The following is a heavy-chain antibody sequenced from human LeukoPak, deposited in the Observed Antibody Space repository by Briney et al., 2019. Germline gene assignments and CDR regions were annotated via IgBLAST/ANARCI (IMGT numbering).Heavy chain of an antibody. V-gene: IGHV3-23*01. CDR1: GFTFRSYA. CDR3: AKAPGFTVVTSFDW. J-gene: IGHJ4*02. D-gene: IGHD4-23*01. Sequence: PGGSLRLSCEASGFTFRSYAMNWVRQAPGKGLEWGSVISGSGDGTHYADSVKGRFTISRDNSKNTLYLQMNSLRVADTAVYSCAKAPGFTVVTSFDWWGQGTLVTVSS. CDR2: ISGSGDGT.